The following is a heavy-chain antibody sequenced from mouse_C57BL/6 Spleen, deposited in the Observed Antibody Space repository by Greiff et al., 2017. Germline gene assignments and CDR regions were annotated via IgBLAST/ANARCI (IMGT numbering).Heavy chain of an antibody. CDR2: INPNYGTT. Sequence: EVQLQQSGPELVKPGASVKISCKASGYSFTDYNMNWVKQSNGKSLEWIGVINPNYGTTSYNQKFKGKATLTVDQSSSTAYMQLNSLTSEDSAVYYCARSGTTVVAVYWYFDVWGTGTTVTVSS. CDR1: GYSFTDYN. D-gene: IGHD1-1*01. J-gene: IGHJ1*03. V-gene: IGHV1-39*01. CDR3: ARSGTTVVAVYWYFDV.